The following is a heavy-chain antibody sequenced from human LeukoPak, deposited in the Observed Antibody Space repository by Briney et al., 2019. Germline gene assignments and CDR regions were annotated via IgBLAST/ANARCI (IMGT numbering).Heavy chain of an antibody. D-gene: IGHD5-12*01. Sequence: GGSLTLSYPAAGFSFSICWTHSVRQAPGKGRVWIAYINGDGGSITDAHSVKGRLTISRDNAESTLYMEMNRVRADCTSLYYCTRGCCGYCNFDSWGQGTLVTVSS. CDR2: INGDGGSI. CDR3: TRGCCGYCNFDS. CDR1: GFSFSICW. J-gene: IGHJ4*02. V-gene: IGHV3-74*01.